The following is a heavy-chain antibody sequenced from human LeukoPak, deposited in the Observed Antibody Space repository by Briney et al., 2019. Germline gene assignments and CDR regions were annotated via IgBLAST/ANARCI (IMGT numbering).Heavy chain of an antibody. CDR2: ISRRSTYI. J-gene: IGHJ4*02. CDR3: AHLPSSGTGIVDY. Sequence: GGSLRLSCAASGVTFGSYTMNWVRQAPGKGLEWVSSISRRSTYIYYADSVKGRFTISRDNAKNSLYLQMNSLRAEDTAVYYCAHLPSSGTGIVDYWGQGTLVTVSS. D-gene: IGHD3-10*01. V-gene: IGHV3-21*01. CDR1: GVTFGSYT.